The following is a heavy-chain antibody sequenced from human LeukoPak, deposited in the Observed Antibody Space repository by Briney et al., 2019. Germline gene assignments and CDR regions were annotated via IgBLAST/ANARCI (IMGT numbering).Heavy chain of an antibody. CDR2: IYYSGST. D-gene: IGHD2-2*01. CDR1: GGSISSGDYY. Sequence: SETLSLTCTVSGGSISSGDYYWSWIRQPPGKGLEWIGYIYYSGSTYYNPSLKSRVTISVDTSKNQFSLKLSSVTAADTAVYYCARSPRKYQLLSGWFDPWGQGTLVTVSS. J-gene: IGHJ5*02. CDR3: ARSPRKYQLLSGWFDP. V-gene: IGHV4-30-4*08.